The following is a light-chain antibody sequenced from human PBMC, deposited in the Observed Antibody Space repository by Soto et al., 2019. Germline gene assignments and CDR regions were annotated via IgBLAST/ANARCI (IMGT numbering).Light chain of an antibody. CDR3: QQYNSYS. J-gene: IGKJ3*01. Sequence: GDRVTITCRASQSITSWLAWYQQKPGKAPKLLIYDASSLESGVPSRFSGSGSETEFTLTINSLQPDDFATYYCQQYNSYSFGPGTKVDIK. V-gene: IGKV1-5*01. CDR1: QSITSW. CDR2: DAS.